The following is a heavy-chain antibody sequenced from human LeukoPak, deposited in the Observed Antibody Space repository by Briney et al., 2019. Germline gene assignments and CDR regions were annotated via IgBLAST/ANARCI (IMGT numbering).Heavy chain of an antibody. CDR3: ARDPVRYFDWLEYFDY. CDR1: GGSFSGYY. D-gene: IGHD3-9*01. Sequence: SETLSLTCAVYGGSFSGYYWSWIRQSPGKGLEWIGSIYSRGSTYYNPSLKSRVIVSSDMSKNQFSLMLNSVTAADTAVYYCARDPVRYFDWLEYFDYWGQGTLVTVSS. J-gene: IGHJ4*02. V-gene: IGHV4-34*01. CDR2: IYSRGST.